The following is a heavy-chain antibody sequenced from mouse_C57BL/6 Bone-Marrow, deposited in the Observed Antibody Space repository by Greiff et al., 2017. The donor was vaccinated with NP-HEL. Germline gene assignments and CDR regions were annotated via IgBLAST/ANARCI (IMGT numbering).Heavy chain of an antibody. CDR2: IYPGSGST. CDR3: ARWRLRPHYYAMDY. J-gene: IGHJ4*01. V-gene: IGHV1-55*01. D-gene: IGHD3-2*02. CDR1: GCTFTSYW. Sequence: QVQLQQPGAELVKPGASVKMSCKASGCTFTSYWITWVKQRPGQGLEWIGDIYPGSGSTNYNEKFKSKATLTVDTSSSTAYMQLSSLTSEDSAVYYCARWRLRPHYYAMDYWGQGTSVTVSS.